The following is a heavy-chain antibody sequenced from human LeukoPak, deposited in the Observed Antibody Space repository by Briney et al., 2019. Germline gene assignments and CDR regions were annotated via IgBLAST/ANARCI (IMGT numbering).Heavy chain of an antibody. CDR1: GFTVSSNY. J-gene: IGHJ4*02. D-gene: IGHD7-27*01. V-gene: IGHV3-66*01. CDR3: ARDFYAGAFGY. CDR2: IYSGGST. Sequence: GGSLRLSCAASGFTVSSNYMSWVRQAPGKGLEWVSVIYSGGSTYYADSVKGRFTISRDNSKNTLYLQINSLRAEDTAVYYCARDFYAGAFGYWGQGTLVTVSS.